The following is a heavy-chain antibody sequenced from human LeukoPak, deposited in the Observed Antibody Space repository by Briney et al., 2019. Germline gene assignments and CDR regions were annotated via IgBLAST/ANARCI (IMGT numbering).Heavy chain of an antibody. D-gene: IGHD3-10*01. CDR3: ARLTYGSGSYYFDY. Sequence: GGSLRLFCAASGFPFSKYWMSWVRHAPGKGLEWVANIKQDGSEKYYVDSVKGRFTISRDNAQNSLYLQMNSLRAEDTAVYYCARLTYGSGSYYFDYWGQGTLVTVSP. V-gene: IGHV3-7*01. J-gene: IGHJ4*02. CDR2: IKQDGSEK. CDR1: GFPFSKYW.